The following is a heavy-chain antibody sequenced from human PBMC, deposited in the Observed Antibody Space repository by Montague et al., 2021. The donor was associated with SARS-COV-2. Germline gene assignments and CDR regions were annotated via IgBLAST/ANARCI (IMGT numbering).Heavy chain of an antibody. CDR3: ARGERYFDWSHYYYYGMDV. J-gene: IGHJ6*02. Sequence: SETLSLTCTVSGGSISSYYWSWIRQPAGKGLEWIGRIYTSGSTNYNPSLKSRVTMSVDTSKNQFSLKLSSVTAADTAVYYCARGERYFDWSHYYYYGMDVWGQGTTVTVSS. CDR1: GGSISSYY. CDR2: IYTSGST. D-gene: IGHD3-9*01. V-gene: IGHV4-4*07.